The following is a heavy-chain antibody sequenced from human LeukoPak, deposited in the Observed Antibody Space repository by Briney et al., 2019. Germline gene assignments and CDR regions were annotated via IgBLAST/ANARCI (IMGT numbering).Heavy chain of an antibody. CDR2: IWYDGSNK. J-gene: IGHJ4*02. CDR3: AKDLLAYCGGDCYSMAFDY. D-gene: IGHD2-21*02. CDR1: GFSFSSYG. Sequence: PGGSLRLSCAASGFSFSSYGMHWVRQAPGKGLEWVAVIWYDGSNKYYADSVKGRFTIPRDSSKNTLYLQMNSLRGEDTAVYYCAKDLLAYCGGDCYSMAFDYWGQGTLVTVSS. V-gene: IGHV3-33*06.